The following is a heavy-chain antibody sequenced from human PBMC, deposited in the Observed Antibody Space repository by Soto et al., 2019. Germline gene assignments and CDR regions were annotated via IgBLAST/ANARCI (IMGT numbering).Heavy chain of an antibody. J-gene: IGHJ4*02. Sequence: QRQLQESAPGLVKPSETLSLTCTVSGGSRSSSSTYYWGWMRQPPGKGWEWIAGFFIGGNTYYNQSVKSRVNISVDTSKNQFSLKLSSVTAADTAVYFRARRHGLDIDAYYWGQGILVTVSS. CDR1: GGSRSSSSTYY. CDR3: ARRHGLDIDAYY. CDR2: FFIGGNT. V-gene: IGHV4-39*01. D-gene: IGHD3-10*01.